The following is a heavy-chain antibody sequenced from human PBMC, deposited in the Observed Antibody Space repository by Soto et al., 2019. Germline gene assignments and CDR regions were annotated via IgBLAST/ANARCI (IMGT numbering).Heavy chain of an antibody. Sequence: VASVKVSCKASGYIFTTYGITWVRQAPGQGLEWMGWISANNGNTNYVQKLQGRVTMTTDTSTSTAYMELRSLTSDDTAVYYCARSQPYLDSSGYSYWGQGTLVTVSS. J-gene: IGHJ4*02. CDR2: ISANNGNT. V-gene: IGHV1-18*01. D-gene: IGHD3-22*01. CDR3: ARSQPYLDSSGYSY. CDR1: GYIFTTYG.